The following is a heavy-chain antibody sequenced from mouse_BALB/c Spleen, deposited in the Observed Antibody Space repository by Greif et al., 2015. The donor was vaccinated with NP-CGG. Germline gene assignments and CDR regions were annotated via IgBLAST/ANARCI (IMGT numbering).Heavy chain of an antibody. CDR3: ARGGTGAMDY. CDR2: IYPGNVNT. V-gene: IGHV1S56*01. Sequence: VQLQQSGPELVKPRASVRISCKASGYTFTSYYIHWVKQRPGQGLEWIGWIYPGNVNTKYNEKFKGKATLTADKSSSTAYMQLSSLTSEDSAVYFCARGGTGAMDYWGQGTSVTVSS. D-gene: IGHD3-3*01. CDR1: GYTFTSYY. J-gene: IGHJ4*01.